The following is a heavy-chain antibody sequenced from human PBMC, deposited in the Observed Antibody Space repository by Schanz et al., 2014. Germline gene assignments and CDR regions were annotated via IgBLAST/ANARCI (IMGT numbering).Heavy chain of an antibody. J-gene: IGHJ4*02. CDR1: GFTFSDYY. D-gene: IGHD3-10*01. CDR3: ARFRVHYSDF. V-gene: IGHV3-11*01. CDR2: INGGGETT. Sequence: DLVESGGGLVKPGGSLRLSCAASGFTFSDYYMTWIRQAPGKGLEWVSYINGGGETTYYADSVRGRFTISRDNAKNSLYLPLLSLLPPSTAFYYCARFRVHYSDFWGQGVLVTVSS.